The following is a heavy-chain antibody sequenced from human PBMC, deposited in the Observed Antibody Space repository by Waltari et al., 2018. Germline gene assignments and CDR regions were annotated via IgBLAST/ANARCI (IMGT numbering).Heavy chain of an antibody. CDR3: ARVVPRAANDY. Sequence: QVQLPESGPGLVKPSGTLSLTCTVSGYSIKNHYYWGWNRQPPGEGLEWMGTIYHTGDTYYNPSLKSRVIISVDTSKNQFALRLSSVTAADTAVYYCARVVPRAANDYWGQGTLVTVSS. CDR2: IYHTGDT. V-gene: IGHV4-38-2*02. D-gene: IGHD3-10*01. J-gene: IGHJ4*02. CDR1: GYSIKNHYY.